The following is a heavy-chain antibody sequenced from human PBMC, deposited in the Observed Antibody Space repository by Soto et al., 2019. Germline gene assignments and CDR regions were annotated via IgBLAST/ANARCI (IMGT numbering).Heavy chain of an antibody. Sequence: ASVRVSCKTPGYTFSGYYMHWVRQAPGQGLEWMGLSTPYSGDTTYAQKFQGRVTLTRDPSISTAFLQLSGLRFDDTAVYYCLVDGLPFEYWGQGKLVAVSS. CDR2: STPYSGDT. J-gene: IGHJ4*02. CDR3: LVDGLPFEY. V-gene: IGHV1-2*02. CDR1: GYTFSGYY. D-gene: IGHD2-21*01.